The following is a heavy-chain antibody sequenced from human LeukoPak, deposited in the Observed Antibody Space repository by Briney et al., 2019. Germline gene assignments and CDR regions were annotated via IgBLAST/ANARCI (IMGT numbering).Heavy chain of an antibody. CDR2: INHSGST. CDR1: GYSISSGYY. Sequence: PSETLSLTCTVSGYSISSGYYWSWIRQPPGKGLEWIGEINHSGSTNYNPSLKSRVTISVDTSKNQFSLKLRTVTAADTAVYYRARGPLAAAGTLTYYYYGMDVWGQGTTVTVSS. CDR3: ARGPLAAAGTLTYYYYGMDV. J-gene: IGHJ6*02. V-gene: IGHV4-38-2*02. D-gene: IGHD6-13*01.